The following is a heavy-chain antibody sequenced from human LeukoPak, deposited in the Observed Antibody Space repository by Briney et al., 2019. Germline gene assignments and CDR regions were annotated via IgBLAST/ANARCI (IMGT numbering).Heavy chain of an antibody. CDR2: ISYDGRNK. CDR3: AKAGTGYSGNYGMDV. CDR1: GFTFCSYG. Sequence: GGSLRLSCAASGFTFCSYGMHWVRQAPGKGLEWVAVISYDGRNKYYADSVKGRFTISRDNSKNTLYLQMNSLRAEDTAVYYCAKAGTGYSGNYGMDVWGLGTTVTVSS. V-gene: IGHV3-30*18. D-gene: IGHD5-12*01. J-gene: IGHJ6*02.